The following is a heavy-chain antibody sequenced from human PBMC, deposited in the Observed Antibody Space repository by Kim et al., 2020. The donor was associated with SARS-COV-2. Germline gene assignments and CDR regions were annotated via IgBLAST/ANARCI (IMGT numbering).Heavy chain of an antibody. Sequence: GGSLRLSCAASGFTFSSYAMHWVRQAPGKGLEWVAVISYDGSNKYYADSVKGRFTISRDNSKNTLYLQMNSLRAEDTAVYYCARSNRPLRITMVRGVIPPRAFDLWGQRTMVTVSS. CDR3: ARSNRPLRITMVRGVIPPRAFDL. CDR2: ISYDGSNK. D-gene: IGHD3-10*01. V-gene: IGHV3-30-3*01. J-gene: IGHJ3*01. CDR1: GFTFSSYA.